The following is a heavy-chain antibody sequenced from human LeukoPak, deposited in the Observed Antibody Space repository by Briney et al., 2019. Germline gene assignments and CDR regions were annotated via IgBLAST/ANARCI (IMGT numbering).Heavy chain of an antibody. V-gene: IGHV4-39*07. Sequence: SETLSLTCTVSGGSISSSGSYWGWIRQPPGKGLEWIGSIYYSGSTYYNPSLKSRVTMSVDTSKNQFSLKLNSVTAADTAVYYCARVTAAGTSVVFDPWGPGTLVTVSS. CDR2: IYYSGST. D-gene: IGHD6-13*01. CDR1: GGSISSSGSY. J-gene: IGHJ5*02. CDR3: ARVTAAGTSVVFDP.